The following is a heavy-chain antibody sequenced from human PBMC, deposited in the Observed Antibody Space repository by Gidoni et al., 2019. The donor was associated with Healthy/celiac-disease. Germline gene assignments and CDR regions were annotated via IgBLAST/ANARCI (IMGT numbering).Heavy chain of an antibody. D-gene: IGHD6-13*01. CDR1: GFTFSSYS. Sequence: EVQLVEYGGGLVQPGGALRLSCAASGFTFSSYSMNWFRQAPGKGLEWVSYISSSSSTIYYADSVKGRFTISRDNAKNSLYLQMNSLRDEDTAVYYCAREGRYLGYSSSHYYYYYGMDVWGQGTTVTVSS. CDR3: AREGRYLGYSSSHYYYYYGMDV. CDR2: ISSSSSTI. J-gene: IGHJ6*02. V-gene: IGHV3-48*02.